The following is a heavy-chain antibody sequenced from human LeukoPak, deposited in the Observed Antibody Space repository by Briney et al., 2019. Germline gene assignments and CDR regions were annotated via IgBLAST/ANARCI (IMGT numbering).Heavy chain of an antibody. V-gene: IGHV4-34*01. Sequence: PSETLSLTCAVYGGSFSGYYWSWIRQPPGKGLEWIGEINHSGSTNYNPSLKSRVTISVDTSKNQFSLKLSSVTAADTAVYYCAREVPVAKLGDYFDYWGQGTLVTVSS. CDR3: AREVPVAKLGDYFDY. J-gene: IGHJ4*02. CDR1: GGSFSGYY. CDR2: INHSGST. D-gene: IGHD2-8*02.